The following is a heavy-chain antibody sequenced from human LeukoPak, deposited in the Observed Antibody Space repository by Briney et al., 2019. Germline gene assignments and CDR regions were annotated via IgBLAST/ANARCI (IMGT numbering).Heavy chain of an antibody. Sequence: PSETLSLTCAVYDGSFSDYYWSWIRQPPGKGLEWIAEISHSGTTNYNPSLKSRITISADTSKKHFSLTLSSVSAADSAIYYCTERGYSYGYLYYCDYWGQGTPVTVSS. V-gene: IGHV4-34*01. CDR3: TERGYSYGYLYYCDY. CDR1: DGSFSDYY. D-gene: IGHD5-18*01. CDR2: ISHSGTT. J-gene: IGHJ4*02.